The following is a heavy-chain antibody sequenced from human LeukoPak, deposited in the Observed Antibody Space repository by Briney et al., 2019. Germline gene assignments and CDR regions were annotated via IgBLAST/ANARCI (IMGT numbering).Heavy chain of an antibody. V-gene: IGHV4-34*01. D-gene: IGHD3-10*01. CDR1: GGSFSGYY. CDR3: ARGRGSGKNYYGMDV. CDR2: INHSGST. J-gene: IGHJ6*04. Sequence: SETLSLTCAVYGGSFSGYYWSWIRQPPGKGLEWIGEINHSGSTNYNPSLKSRVTISVDTSKNQFPLKLSSVTAADTAVYYCARGRGSGKNYYGMDVWGKGTTVTVSS.